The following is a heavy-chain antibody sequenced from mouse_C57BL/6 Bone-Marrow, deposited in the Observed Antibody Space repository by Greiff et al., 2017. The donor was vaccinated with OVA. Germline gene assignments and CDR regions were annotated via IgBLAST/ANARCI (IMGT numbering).Heavy chain of an antibody. J-gene: IGHJ1*03. CDR1: GYTFTSYW. CDR2: IDPSDSYT. V-gene: IGHV1-69*01. CDR3: ARSGSTTVVATDFDV. D-gene: IGHD1-1*01. Sequence: QVQLQQPGAELVMPGASVKLSCKASGYTFTSYWMHWVKQRPGQGLEWIGEIDPSDSYTNYNQKFKGKSTLTVDESSSTAYMQLSSLTSEDSAVYYCARSGSTTVVATDFDVWGTGTTVTVSS.